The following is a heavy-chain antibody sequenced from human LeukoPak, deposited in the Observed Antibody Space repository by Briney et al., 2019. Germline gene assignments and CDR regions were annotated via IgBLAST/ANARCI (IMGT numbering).Heavy chain of an antibody. J-gene: IGHJ1*01. CDR3: ASGYCSGGHCYSVYFQH. Sequence: GGSLRLSCAASGFTVSSNYMSWVRQAPGKGLEWVSVIYSGGNTYYADSVKGRFTISRDNSKNTLYLQMNTLRAEDTAVYYCASGYCSGGHCYSVYFQHWGQGTLVTVSS. V-gene: IGHV3-53*01. D-gene: IGHD2-15*01. CDR1: GFTVSSNY. CDR2: IYSGGNT.